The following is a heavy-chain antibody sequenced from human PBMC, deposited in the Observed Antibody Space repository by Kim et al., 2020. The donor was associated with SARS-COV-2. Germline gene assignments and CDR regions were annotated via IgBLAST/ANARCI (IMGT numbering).Heavy chain of an antibody. J-gene: IGHJ5*02. V-gene: IGHV4-34*01. Sequence: NPSLKSRVTISVDTSKNQFSLKLSSVTAADTAVYYCARGPIAAAGSWFDPWGQGTLVTVSS. CDR3: ARGPIAAAGSWFDP. D-gene: IGHD6-13*01.